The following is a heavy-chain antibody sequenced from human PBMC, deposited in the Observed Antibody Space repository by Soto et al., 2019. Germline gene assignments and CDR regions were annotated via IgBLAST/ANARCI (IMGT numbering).Heavy chain of an antibody. CDR3: AREAVAAAFDY. J-gene: IGHJ4*02. Sequence: PGGSLRLSCAASGFTFSSYWMSWVRQAPGKGLEWVANIKQYGSEKYYVDSVKGRFTISRDNAKNSLYLQMNSLRAEDTAVYYCAREAVAAAFDYWGQGTLVTVAS. CDR1: GFTFSSYW. D-gene: IGHD6-19*01. V-gene: IGHV3-7*05. CDR2: IKQYGSEK.